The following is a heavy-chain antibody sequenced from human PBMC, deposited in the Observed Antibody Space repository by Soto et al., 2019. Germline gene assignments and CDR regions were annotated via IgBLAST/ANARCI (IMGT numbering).Heavy chain of an antibody. D-gene: IGHD5-12*01. CDR2: INSDGSTT. CDR1: GFTFSTYW. V-gene: IGHV3-74*01. Sequence: EVQLVESGGGLVQPGGSLRLSCAASGFTFSTYWMHWVRQVPGKGLVWVSRINSDGSTTSYADSVKGRFTISRDNAKKTLLLQMNSLRAEDTAVYYCAGGVATLLAWGQGTLVTVSS. CDR3: AGGVATLLA. J-gene: IGHJ5*02.